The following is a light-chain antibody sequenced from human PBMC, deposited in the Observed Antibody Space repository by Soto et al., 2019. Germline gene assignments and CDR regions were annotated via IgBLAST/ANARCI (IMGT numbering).Light chain of an antibody. CDR1: QSVGSSY. CDR2: ATS. J-gene: IGKJ1*01. Sequence: EIVLTQSPGTLSLSPGERATLSCRASQSVGSSYLAWYQQKPGQAPRLLIYATSTRATGIPDRFSGSGSGTDFTLTIIRLEPEDFAVYYCQQYGKALPWSFGQGTKVEIK. V-gene: IGKV3-20*01. CDR3: QQYGKALPWS.